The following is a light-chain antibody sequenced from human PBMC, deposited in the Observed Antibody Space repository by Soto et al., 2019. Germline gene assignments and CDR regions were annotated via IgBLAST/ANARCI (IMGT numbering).Light chain of an antibody. CDR1: SSDVGGYNY. CDR3: SSYTSSSIFSYV. Sequence: QSVLTQPASVSGSPGQSITISCTGTSSDVGGYNYVSWYQQHPGKAPKLMIYDVSKRPSGVSNRFSGSKSGNTASLTISGLQAEDEADYYCSSYTSSSIFSYVFGTGTKVTVL. V-gene: IGLV2-14*01. J-gene: IGLJ1*01. CDR2: DVS.